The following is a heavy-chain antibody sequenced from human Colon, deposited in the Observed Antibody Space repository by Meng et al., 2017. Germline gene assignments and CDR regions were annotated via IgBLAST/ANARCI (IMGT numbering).Heavy chain of an antibody. D-gene: IGHD4-17*01. CDR3: ARGVYGDKFFDY. J-gene: IGHJ4*02. CDR1: EFDFDIYW. CDR2: ANQDASDQ. Sequence: GESLKIPCAASEFDFDIYWMSWVRQAPGKGLEWVATANQDASDQYYVDSVKGRFTISRDNAKKSLYLQMNRLRVEDTAVYYCARGVYGDKFFDYWGQGTLVTVSS. V-gene: IGHV3-7*04.